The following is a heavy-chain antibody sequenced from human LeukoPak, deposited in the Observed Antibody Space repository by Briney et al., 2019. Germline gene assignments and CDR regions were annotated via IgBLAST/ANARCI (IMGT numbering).Heavy chain of an antibody. V-gene: IGHV4-34*01. CDR3: ATPTRGGIAVTGTFGH. J-gene: IGHJ4*02. CDR2: INHSGAT. Sequence: SETLSLTCAGSGGAFTGYYWSWIRQPPGKGLGWVGEINHSGATNYNPSLKSFVTISVDTSKNQFSLRLPSVSAADTGVYYCATPTRGGIAVTGTFGHWGQGTQVTVSS. CDR1: GGAFTGYY. D-gene: IGHD6-19*01.